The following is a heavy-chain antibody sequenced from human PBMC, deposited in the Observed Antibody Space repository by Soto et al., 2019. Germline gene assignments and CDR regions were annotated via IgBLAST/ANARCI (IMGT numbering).Heavy chain of an antibody. CDR3: ARMNQLAPKRNAFDI. CDR1: GVSISSYY. J-gene: IGHJ3*02. CDR2: INYSGSSGST. D-gene: IGHD1-1*01. Sequence: SETLSLTCTVSGVSISSYYWTWTRQPPGKGLEWIGYINYSGSSGSTDYSPSLKSRVTISADTSKNQFSLKLSSVTAADTAVYYCARMNQLAPKRNAFDIWGQGTMVTVSS. V-gene: IGHV4-59*01.